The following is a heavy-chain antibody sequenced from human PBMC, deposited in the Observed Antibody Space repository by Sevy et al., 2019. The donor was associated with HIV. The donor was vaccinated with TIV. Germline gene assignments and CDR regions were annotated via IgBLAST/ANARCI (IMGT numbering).Heavy chain of an antibody. CDR3: ERETVDTSMSFGDYYGIDY. Sequence: GGSLRLSCAASGFSFSSYDMHWVRQAPGMGLEWVAVIRYDGSNKHYGDSVKGRFTISRDNSKNALYLQLSSLRAEDTAGYYGERETVDTSMSFGDYYGIDYWGQGTTVTVSS. V-gene: IGHV3-33*01. CDR2: IRYDGSNK. D-gene: IGHD5-18*01. J-gene: IGHJ6*02. CDR1: GFSFSSYD.